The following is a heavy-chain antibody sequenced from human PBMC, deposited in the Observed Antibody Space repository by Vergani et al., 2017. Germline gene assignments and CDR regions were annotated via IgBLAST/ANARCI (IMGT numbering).Heavy chain of an antibody. CDR2: IKQDGSEK. CDR1: GFTFSSYW. Sequence: EVQLVESGGGLVQPGGSLRLSCAASGFTFSSYWMSWVRQAPGKGLEWVANIKQDGSEKYYVDSAKCRFTISRDNAKNSLYLQMNSLRAEDTAVYYCARAVGLVVSIDYWGQGTLVTVSS. J-gene: IGHJ4*02. CDR3: ARAVGLVVSIDY. V-gene: IGHV3-7*03. D-gene: IGHD2-15*01.